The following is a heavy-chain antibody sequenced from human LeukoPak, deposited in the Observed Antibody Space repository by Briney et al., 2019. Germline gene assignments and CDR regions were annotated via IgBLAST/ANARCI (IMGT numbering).Heavy chain of an antibody. Sequence: PSETLSLTCIVSDGSISSRNYYWGWIRQPPGKGLEWIASFSFTGGTNCKPSLKSRATISVDTSNYQFPLNLRSVTAADTAVYYCARHVEGTTRDTWGQGTMVTVSS. CDR3: ARHVEGTTRDT. J-gene: IGHJ3*02. D-gene: IGHD5-12*01. CDR2: FSFTGGT. CDR1: DGSISSRNYY. V-gene: IGHV4-39*01.